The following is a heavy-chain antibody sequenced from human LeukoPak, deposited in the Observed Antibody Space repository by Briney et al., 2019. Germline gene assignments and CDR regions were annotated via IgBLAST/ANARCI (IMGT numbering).Heavy chain of an antibody. D-gene: IGHD3-16*02. CDR3: ARDYRDADAFHL. CDR1: GGSISTGTNY. CDR2: IYTSGST. V-gene: IGHV4-61*02. J-gene: IGHJ3*01. Sequence: TSETLTLTCTASGGSISTGTNYWSWIRQPAGKGLEWIGRIYTSGSTNYNPSLRSRVTISVDTSKNQFSLKLSSVTAADTAVYYCARDYRDADAFHLWAEDPMVTVSS.